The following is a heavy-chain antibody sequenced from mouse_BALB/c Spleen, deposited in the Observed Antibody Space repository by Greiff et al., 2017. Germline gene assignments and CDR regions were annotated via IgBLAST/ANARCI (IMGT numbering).Heavy chain of an antibody. D-gene: IGHD3-2*01. Sequence: EVQLQESGGGLVKPGGSLKLSCAASGFTFSSYAMSWVRQSPEKRLEWVAEISSGGSYTYYPDTVTGRFTISRDNAKNTLYLEMSSLRSEDTAMYYCAREETARLYYYAMDYWGQGTSVTVSS. J-gene: IGHJ4*01. CDR3: AREETARLYYYAMDY. CDR1: GFTFSSYA. CDR2: ISSGGSYT. V-gene: IGHV5-9-4*01.